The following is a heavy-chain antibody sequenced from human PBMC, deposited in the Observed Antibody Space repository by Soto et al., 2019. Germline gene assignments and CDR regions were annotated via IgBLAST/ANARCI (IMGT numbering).Heavy chain of an antibody. D-gene: IGHD3-22*01. J-gene: IGHJ4*02. CDR3: ATIPKPSYYDTRPPYFFDY. CDR1: GGTFSTYA. CDR2: IIPIFGTT. V-gene: IGHV1-69*01. Sequence: QVQLVQSGAEVKKPGSSVKASCKASGGTFSTYAFSWVRQATGQGLEWMGGIIPIFGTTNYAQKFQGRVTITAAESTSTAYMELSSLRSEDTAVYYCATIPKPSYYDTRPPYFFDYWGQGTLVTVSS.